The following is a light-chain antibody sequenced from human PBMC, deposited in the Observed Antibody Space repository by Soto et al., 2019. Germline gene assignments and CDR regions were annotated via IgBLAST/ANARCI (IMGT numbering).Light chain of an antibody. CDR1: QSLLNSNGNIY. V-gene: IGKV2-28*01. Sequence: DIVLTQSPLSLPVTPGEPASISCRSSQSLLNSNGNIYLDWYLQKPGQSPQLLIYLGSIQASGVPDRFSGSGSGTDFTLKITRVEAEDVGVYYCMQAIQAPRTFGLGTKVEIK. J-gene: IGKJ1*01. CDR2: LGS. CDR3: MQAIQAPRT.